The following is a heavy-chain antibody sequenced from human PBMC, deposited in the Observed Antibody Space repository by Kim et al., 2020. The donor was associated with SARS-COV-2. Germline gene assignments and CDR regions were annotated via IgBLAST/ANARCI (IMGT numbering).Heavy chain of an antibody. CDR1: GFTFSSQW. V-gene: IGHV3-74*03. J-gene: IGHJ4*02. CDR3: VRGISGWA. D-gene: IGHD6-19*01. Sequence: GGSLRLSCAASGFTFSSQWMHWVRQGPGKGLVWVSRIKSDGSTTTYADSVKGRFTISRDNAKNLLYLQMNSLRVEDTAVYYCVRGISGWAWGRGTLVTVSS. CDR2: IKSDGSTT.